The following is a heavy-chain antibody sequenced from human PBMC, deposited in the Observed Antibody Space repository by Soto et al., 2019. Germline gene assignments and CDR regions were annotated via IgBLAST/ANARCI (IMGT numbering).Heavy chain of an antibody. CDR2: INHSGST. CDR1: GGSFSGYY. D-gene: IGHD6-6*01. V-gene: IGHV4-34*01. J-gene: IGHJ5*02. CDR3: ARAGEYSNWFDP. Sequence: TLSLTCAVYGGSFSGYYWSWIRQPPGKGLEWIGEINHSGSTNYNPSLKSRVTISVDTSKNQFSLKLSSVTAADMAVYYCARAGEYSNWFDPWGQGTLVTVSS.